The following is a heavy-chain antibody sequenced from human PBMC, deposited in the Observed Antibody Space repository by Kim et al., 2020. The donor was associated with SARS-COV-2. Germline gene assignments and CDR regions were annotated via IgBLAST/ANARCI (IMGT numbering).Heavy chain of an antibody. Sequence: SVKVSCKDSGGRFSNSAISWVRQAPGQGLEWLGGIIPIFGIPNYEQKFQGRVTITADDSTRTAYMELSRLTSEDTAVYFCARSLYATVTTWDGMDVWGQGTTVTVSS. CDR2: IIPIFGIP. J-gene: IGHJ6*02. D-gene: IGHD4-17*01. V-gene: IGHV1-69*13. CDR3: ARSLYATVTTWDGMDV. CDR1: GGRFSNSA.